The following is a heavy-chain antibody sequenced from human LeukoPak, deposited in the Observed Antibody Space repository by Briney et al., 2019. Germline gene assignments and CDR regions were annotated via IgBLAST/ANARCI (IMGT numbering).Heavy chain of an antibody. CDR2: INPSGGST. V-gene: IGHV1-46*01. CDR3: ARAGVAGTSRDAFDI. CDR1: GYSFTSHY. Sequence: ASVKVSCKASGYSFTSHYMHWVRQAPGQGLEWLGLINPSGGSTSYAQKFQGRVTMTRDMSTSTVYMELSSLRSEDTAVYYCARAGVAGTSRDAFDIWGQGTMVTVSS. J-gene: IGHJ3*02. D-gene: IGHD6-19*01.